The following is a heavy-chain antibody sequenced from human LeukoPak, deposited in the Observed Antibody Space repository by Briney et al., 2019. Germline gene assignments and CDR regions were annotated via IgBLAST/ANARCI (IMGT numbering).Heavy chain of an antibody. Sequence: SSETLSLTCAVYGGSFNTYYWTWIRQPPGKGLEWIGEINHSGSTNYNSSLKSRVTISVDTSKIQFSLKLSSVTAADTAVYYCARGVDYYGVWGQGTLVTVSS. CDR1: GGSFNTYY. CDR2: INHSGST. V-gene: IGHV4-34*01. CDR3: ARGVDYYGV. J-gene: IGHJ4*02. D-gene: IGHD3-10*01.